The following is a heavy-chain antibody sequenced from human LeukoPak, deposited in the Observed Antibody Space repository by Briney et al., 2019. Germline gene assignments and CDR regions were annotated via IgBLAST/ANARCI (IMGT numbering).Heavy chain of an antibody. CDR2: INPNSGGT. Sequence: ASVKVSCKASGYTFTGYYMHWVRQAPGQGLEWMGWINPNSGGTNYAQKFQGRVTMTRDTSISTAYMELSRLRSDGTAVYYCARDSPDKAAARMDVWGKGTTVTVSS. CDR1: GYTFTGYY. CDR3: ARDSPDKAAARMDV. D-gene: IGHD6-13*01. V-gene: IGHV1-2*02. J-gene: IGHJ6*04.